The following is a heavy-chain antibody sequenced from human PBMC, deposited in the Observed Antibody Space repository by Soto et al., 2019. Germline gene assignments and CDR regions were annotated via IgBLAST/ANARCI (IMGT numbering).Heavy chain of an antibody. J-gene: IGHJ3*02. CDR3: ARDWETMGTWELLGAAFDI. Sequence: GGSLRLSCAASGFTFSSYGMHWVRQAPGKGLEWVAVIWYDGSNKYYADSVKGRFTISRDNSKNTLYLQMNSLKAEDTAVYYCARDWETMGTWELLGAAFDIWGQGTMVTVSS. D-gene: IGHD1-26*01. CDR1: GFTFSSYG. V-gene: IGHV3-33*01. CDR2: IWYDGSNK.